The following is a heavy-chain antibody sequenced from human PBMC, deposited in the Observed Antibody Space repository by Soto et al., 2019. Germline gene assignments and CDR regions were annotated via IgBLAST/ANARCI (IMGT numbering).Heavy chain of an antibody. CDR1: GYTFTSYG. CDR3: AKEPGGSWGNILHFDY. CDR2: ISAYNGNT. Sequence: GASVKVSCKASGYTFTSYGIIWVRQAPGQGLEWMGWISAYNGNTNYAQKLQGRVTMTTDTSTSTAYMELRSLRSDDTAVYYCAKEPGGSWGNILHFDYWGKGTLVTVSS. J-gene: IGHJ4*02. D-gene: IGHD6-13*01. V-gene: IGHV1-18*01.